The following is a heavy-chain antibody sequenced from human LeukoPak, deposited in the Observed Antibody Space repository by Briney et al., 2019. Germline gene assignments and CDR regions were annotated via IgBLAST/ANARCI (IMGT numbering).Heavy chain of an antibody. D-gene: IGHD6-6*01. CDR3: AKEYTPSSPLGELDS. V-gene: IGHV3-30*02. Sequence: PGGSLRLSCAVSGFNLNSYAMHWVRQAPGKGLEWVAVIRHDEANSFYADSVQGRFTISRDTSKKLLYLQMNSLRVEGTAVYYCAKEYTPSSPLGELDSWGQGTLVTVSS. CDR2: IRHDEANS. CDR1: GFNLNSYA. J-gene: IGHJ4*02.